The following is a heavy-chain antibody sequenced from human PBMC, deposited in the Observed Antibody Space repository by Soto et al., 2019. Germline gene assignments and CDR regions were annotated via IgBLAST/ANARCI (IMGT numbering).Heavy chain of an antibody. V-gene: IGHV1-69*01. CDR2: IIPIFGTA. CDR1: GGTFSSYA. D-gene: IGHD4-17*01. J-gene: IGHJ4*02. CDR3: ARGVTPAYGDYSPGDY. Sequence: QVQLVQSGAEVKKPGSSVKVSCKASGGTFSSYAISWVRQAPGQGLEWMGGIIPIFGTANYAQKFQGRVTITADESTSTAYMELSSLTSEDTAVYYCARGVTPAYGDYSPGDYWGQGTLVTVSS.